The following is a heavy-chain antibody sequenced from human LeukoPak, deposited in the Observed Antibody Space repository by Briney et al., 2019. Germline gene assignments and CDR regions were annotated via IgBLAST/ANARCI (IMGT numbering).Heavy chain of an antibody. Sequence: ASVKVSCKASGYTFTSYGISWVRQAPGQGLEWMGWISAYNGNTNYAQKLQGRVTMTTDTSTSTAYMELRSLRSDDTAVYYCARVVFDWLLYYYYYYGMDVWGQGTTVTVSS. J-gene: IGHJ6*02. CDR3: ARVVFDWLLYYYYYYGMDV. CDR1: GYTFTSYG. CDR2: ISAYNGNT. V-gene: IGHV1-18*01. D-gene: IGHD3-9*01.